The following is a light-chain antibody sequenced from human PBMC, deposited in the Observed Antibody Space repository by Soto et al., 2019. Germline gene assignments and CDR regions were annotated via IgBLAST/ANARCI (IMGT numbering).Light chain of an antibody. CDR3: AAWDDSLNGVI. J-gene: IGLJ2*01. Sequence: QSVLTQPPSTSGTPGQRVTISCLGSSSNIGSNTVNWFQQLPGTAPKVLIYSNNQWPSGVPDRFSGSKSGTSASLAISGLQSEDEGDYYCAAWDDSLNGVIFGGGTKVTVL. CDR1: SSNIGSNT. CDR2: SNN. V-gene: IGLV1-44*01.